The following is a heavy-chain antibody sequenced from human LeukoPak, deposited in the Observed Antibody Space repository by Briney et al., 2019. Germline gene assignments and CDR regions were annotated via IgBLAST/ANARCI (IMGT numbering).Heavy chain of an antibody. Sequence: PGGSLRLSCAASGFTFSSYEMNWVRQAPGKGLEWVSYISSSDSTIYYADSVKGRFTISRDNAKNSLYLQMNSLRAEDTAVYYCARLVYSGSYFDYWGQGTLVTVSS. D-gene: IGHD1-26*01. CDR2: ISSSDSTI. V-gene: IGHV3-48*03. J-gene: IGHJ4*02. CDR3: ARLVYSGSYFDY. CDR1: GFTFSSYE.